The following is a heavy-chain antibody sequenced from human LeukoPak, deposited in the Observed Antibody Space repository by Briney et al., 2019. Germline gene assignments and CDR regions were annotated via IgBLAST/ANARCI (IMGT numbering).Heavy chain of an antibody. CDR1: GYTFTGYY. Sequence: ASVKVSCKASGYTFTGYYMHWVRQAPGQGLEWMGRINPNSGGTNYAQKFQGRVTMTRDTSISTAYMELSRLRSDDTAVYYCAREMYYYDSSGYYPSDYWGQEPWSPSPQ. V-gene: IGHV1-2*06. CDR2: INPNSGGT. J-gene: IGHJ4*01. D-gene: IGHD3-22*01. CDR3: AREMYYYDSSGYYPSDY.